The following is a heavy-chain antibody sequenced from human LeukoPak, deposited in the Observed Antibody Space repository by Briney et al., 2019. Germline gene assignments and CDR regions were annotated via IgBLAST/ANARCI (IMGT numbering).Heavy chain of an antibody. V-gene: IGHV3-21*01. Sequence: GGSLRLSCAASGFTFSSYTMHWVRQAPGKGLEWVSSISISSSYIYYADSVKGRFTISRDNAKNTLYLQMNSLRADDTSVYYCARAQAGHGYGGLDYWGQGTLVTVSS. CDR3: ARAQAGHGYGGLDY. CDR1: GFTFSSYT. J-gene: IGHJ4*02. CDR2: ISISSSYI. D-gene: IGHD4-23*01.